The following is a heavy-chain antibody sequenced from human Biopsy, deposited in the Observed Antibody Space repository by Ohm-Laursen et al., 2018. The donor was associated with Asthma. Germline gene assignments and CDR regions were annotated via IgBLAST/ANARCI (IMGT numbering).Heavy chain of an antibody. CDR2: IYDSGRT. CDR1: GGSISNSNYY. Sequence: SQTLSLTCTVSGGSISNSNYYWGWIRQEPGKGLEWIGNIYDSGRTYYKSSLKSRITISVDSSKNQLSLTLTSVTAADTAIYYCARGVDYGGNHVDSWGQGILVTVSA. CDR3: ARGVDYGGNHVDS. J-gene: IGHJ4*02. V-gene: IGHV4-31*03. D-gene: IGHD4-23*01.